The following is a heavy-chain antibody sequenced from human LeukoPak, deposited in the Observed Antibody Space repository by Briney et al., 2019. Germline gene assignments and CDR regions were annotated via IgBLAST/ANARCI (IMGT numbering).Heavy chain of an antibody. CDR3: ARYLDYDILTGYYSYFDY. CDR1: GFTFSSYW. J-gene: IGHJ4*02. V-gene: IGHV3-7*01. CDR2: IKQDGSEK. Sequence: GGSLRLSYAASGFTFSSYWMSWVRQAPGKGLEWVANIKQDGSEKYYVDSVKGRFTISRDNAKNSLYLQMNSLRAEDTAVYYCARYLDYDILTGYYSYFDYWGQGTLVTVSS. D-gene: IGHD3-9*01.